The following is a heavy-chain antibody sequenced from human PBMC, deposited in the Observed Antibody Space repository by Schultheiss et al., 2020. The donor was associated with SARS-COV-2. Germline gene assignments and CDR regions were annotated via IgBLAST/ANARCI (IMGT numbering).Heavy chain of an antibody. CDR2: ISSSSSYI. Sequence: GGSLRLSCAASGFTFSSYSMNWVRQAPGKGLEWVSSISSSSSYIYYADSVKGRFTISRDNAKNSLYLQMNCLRAEDTAVYYCARVPPGSGYYPFDYWGQGTLVTVSS. J-gene: IGHJ4*02. CDR3: ARVPPGSGYYPFDY. V-gene: IGHV3-21*01. D-gene: IGHD3-22*01. CDR1: GFTFSSYS.